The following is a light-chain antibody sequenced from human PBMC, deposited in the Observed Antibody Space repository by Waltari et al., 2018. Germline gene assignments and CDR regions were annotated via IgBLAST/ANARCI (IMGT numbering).Light chain of an antibody. V-gene: IGKV3-20*01. J-gene: IGKJ1*01. CDR2: HAS. Sequence: EIVLTQSPSTLSLSPGERATLSCRASQSVGRFLAWYQQKPGQAPRLLIYHASIRATGIPDRFSGSGSGTDFSLTISGLEPEYFAVYYCQKYVNLPATFGQGTKVEIK. CDR3: QKYVNLPAT. CDR1: QSVGRF.